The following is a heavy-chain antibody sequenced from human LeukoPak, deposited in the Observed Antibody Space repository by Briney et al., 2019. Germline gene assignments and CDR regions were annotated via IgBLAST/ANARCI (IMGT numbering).Heavy chain of an antibody. CDR2: IYYNGNT. Sequence: PSQTLSLTCTVSGGSISSSSFYSGWIRQPPGKGLEWFVSIYYNGNTFYSPSLKNRLTISVDTSKSQFSLKLSSVTAADTAVYYCASISWELLDYWGQGTLVTVSS. D-gene: IGHD1-26*01. J-gene: IGHJ4*02. CDR3: ASISWELLDY. V-gene: IGHV4-39*01. CDR1: GGSISSSSFY.